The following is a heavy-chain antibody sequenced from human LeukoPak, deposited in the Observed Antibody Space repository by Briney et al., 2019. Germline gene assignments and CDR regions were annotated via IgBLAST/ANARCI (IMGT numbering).Heavy chain of an antibody. J-gene: IGHJ4*02. D-gene: IGHD3-16*01. CDR2: ISAYNGNT. CDR1: GYSFSTYG. CDR3: ARVRYRLAETYIDY. V-gene: IGHV1-18*01. Sequence: ASVTVSCKASGYSFSTYGITWVRQAPGQGLEWVGWISAYNGNTNYAQKLQGRVTMTTDTSTNTAYMELRSLRSDDTAVYYCARVRYRLAETYIDYWGQGTLVTVSS.